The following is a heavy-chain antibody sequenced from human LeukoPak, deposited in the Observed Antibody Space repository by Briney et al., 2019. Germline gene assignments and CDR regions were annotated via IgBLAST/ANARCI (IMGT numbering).Heavy chain of an antibody. D-gene: IGHD1-26*01. CDR1: GGSISSYY. J-gene: IGHJ4*02. Sequence: SETLSLTCTVSGGSISSYYWNWIRQPAGKGLGWIGRIYTSGSTNYNPSLKSRVTMSVDTSKNRFSLKVRSVTAADTAVYYCARGGHSGSYAGFDYWGQGTLVTVSS. CDR3: ARGGHSGSYAGFDY. V-gene: IGHV4-4*07. CDR2: IYTSGST.